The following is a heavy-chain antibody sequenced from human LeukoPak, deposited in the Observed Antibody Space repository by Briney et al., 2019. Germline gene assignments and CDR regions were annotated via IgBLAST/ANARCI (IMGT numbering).Heavy chain of an antibody. CDR3: ARATLEPLDYYYYYMDV. CDR2: MNPNSGNT. CDR1: GYTFTSYD. D-gene: IGHD1-1*01. J-gene: IGHJ6*03. V-gene: IGHV1-8*03. Sequence: GASVKVSCKASGYTFTSYDINWVRQATGQGLEWMGWMNPNSGNTGYAQKFQGRVTITADKSTSTAYMELSSLRSEDTAVYYCARATLEPLDYYYYYMDVWGKGTTVTVSS.